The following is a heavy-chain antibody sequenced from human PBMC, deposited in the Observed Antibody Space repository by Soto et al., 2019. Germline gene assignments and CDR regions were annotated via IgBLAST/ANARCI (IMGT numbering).Heavy chain of an antibody. J-gene: IGHJ6*02. CDR1: GFTFHEYA. D-gene: IGHD5-12*01. V-gene: IGHV3-9*01. CDR3: TKGGYDLIYYCGMDV. CDR2: ISSDGDTI. Sequence: EVQLIDSGGGWVQPGTSLRVSCAASGFTFHEYAMHWVRQAPGKGLEWVSGISSDGDTIAYADSGQGRFTVFRDNAKNSLYLQMNSLRAEDTALYYCTKGGYDLIYYCGMDVWGQGTTVTVSS.